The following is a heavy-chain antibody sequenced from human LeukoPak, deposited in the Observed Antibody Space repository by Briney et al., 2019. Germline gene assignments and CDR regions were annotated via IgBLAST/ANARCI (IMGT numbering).Heavy chain of an antibody. D-gene: IGHD3-3*01. V-gene: IGHV4-61*02. CDR3: ATEGRNYDFWSGRNWFDP. Sequence: SETLSLTCTVSGGSISSGSYYWSWIRQPAGKGLEWIGRIYTSGSTNYNPSLKSRVTISVDTSKNQFSLKLSPVTAADTAVYYCATEGRNYDFWSGRNWFDPWGQGTLVTVSS. J-gene: IGHJ5*02. CDR1: GGSISSGSYY. CDR2: IYTSGST.